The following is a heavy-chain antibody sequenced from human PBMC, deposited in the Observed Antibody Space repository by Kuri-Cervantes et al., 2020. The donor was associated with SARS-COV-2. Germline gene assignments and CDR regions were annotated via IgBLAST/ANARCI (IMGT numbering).Heavy chain of an antibody. CDR3: ARDRVGFGPTQYYYGMDV. Sequence: GESLKISCAASGFTFDDYAMHWVRQAPGKGLEGVSLISWDGGSTYYADSVKGRFTISRDNSKNTVYLQMDSLRAEDTAVYYCARDRVGFGPTQYYYGMDVWGQGTTVTVSS. CDR2: ISWDGGST. J-gene: IGHJ6*02. D-gene: IGHD3/OR15-3a*01. CDR1: GFTFDDYA. V-gene: IGHV3-43D*04.